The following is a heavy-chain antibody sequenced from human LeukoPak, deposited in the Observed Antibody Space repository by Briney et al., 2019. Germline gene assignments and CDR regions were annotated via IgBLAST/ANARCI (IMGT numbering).Heavy chain of an antibody. Sequence: PSETLSLTCTVSGGSISSGDYYWRWIRQPPGTGLEWIGYIYYSGSTYYNPSLKSRVTISVDTSKNQFSLKLSSVTAADTAVYYCASYIVVVVAAADHFDYWGQGTLVTVSS. CDR2: IYYSGST. CDR1: GGSISSGDYY. V-gene: IGHV4-30-4*08. J-gene: IGHJ4*02. D-gene: IGHD2-15*01. CDR3: ASYIVVVVAAADHFDY.